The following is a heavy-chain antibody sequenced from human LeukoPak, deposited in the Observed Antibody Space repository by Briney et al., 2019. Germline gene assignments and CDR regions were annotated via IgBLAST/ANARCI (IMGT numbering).Heavy chain of an antibody. D-gene: IGHD6-13*01. J-gene: IGHJ5*02. Sequence: SETLSLTCTVSGASISNYYWSWIRQPAGKGLEWIGRISTSGSTNCNPSLKSRVTMSVDTSKNQFSLKLSSVTAADTAVYYCARLPLYSSSWYSSGLPAQEDWFDPWGQGTLVTVSS. CDR1: GASISNYY. CDR3: ARLPLYSSSWYSSGLPAQEDWFDP. V-gene: IGHV4-4*07. CDR2: ISTSGST.